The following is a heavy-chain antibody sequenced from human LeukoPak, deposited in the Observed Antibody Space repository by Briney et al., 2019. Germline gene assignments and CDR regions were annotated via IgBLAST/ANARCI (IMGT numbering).Heavy chain of an antibody. Sequence: SETLSLTCTVSGGSISSYYWSWIRQPPGKGLEWIGYIYYSGSTNYNPSLKSRVTISVDTSKNQFSLKLSSETAADTAVYYCARHPITMVRGVIPTLFDYWGQGTLVTVSS. V-gene: IGHV4-59*01. CDR3: ARHPITMVRGVIPTLFDY. J-gene: IGHJ4*02. CDR1: GGSISSYY. CDR2: IYYSGST. D-gene: IGHD3-10*01.